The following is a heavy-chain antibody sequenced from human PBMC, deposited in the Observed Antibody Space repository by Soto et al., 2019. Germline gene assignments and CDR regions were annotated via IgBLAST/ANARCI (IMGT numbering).Heavy chain of an antibody. CDR1: GFTFSSYG. J-gene: IGHJ4*02. CDR3: AKNYNQGYYFDY. V-gene: IGHV3-30*18. CDR2: ISYDGSNK. D-gene: IGHD1-7*01. Sequence: GGSLRLSCAASGFTFSSYGMHWVRQAPGKGLEWVAVISYDGSNKYYADSVKGRFTISRDNSKNTLYLQMNSLRAEDTAVYYCAKNYNQGYYFDYWGQGTLVTVSS.